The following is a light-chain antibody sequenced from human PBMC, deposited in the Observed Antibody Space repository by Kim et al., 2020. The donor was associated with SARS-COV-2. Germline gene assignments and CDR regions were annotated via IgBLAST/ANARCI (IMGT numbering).Light chain of an antibody. V-gene: IGLV3-21*01. CDR3: QAWDSSTGYV. CDR2: YDS. Sequence: VAPGKTARITCGGNNIGSKSVRWYQQKPGQAPVLVIYYDSDRPSGIPERFSGSNSGNTATLTISGTQAMDEADYYCQAWDSSTGYVFGTGTKVTVL. J-gene: IGLJ1*01. CDR1: NIGSKS.